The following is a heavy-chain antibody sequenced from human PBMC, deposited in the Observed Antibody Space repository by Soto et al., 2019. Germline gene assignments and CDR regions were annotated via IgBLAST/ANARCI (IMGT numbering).Heavy chain of an antibody. Sequence: EVQLVESGGGLLQPGGSLRLSCAASGFTFSSYSMTWFRQAPGKGLEWVSYISSSSSTIYYADSVKGRFTISRDNAKNSLYMQMNSLRAEDTAVYYCERDLDYWGQGILVTVSS. CDR3: ERDLDY. CDR2: ISSSSSTI. V-gene: IGHV3-48*01. J-gene: IGHJ4*02. CDR1: GFTFSSYS.